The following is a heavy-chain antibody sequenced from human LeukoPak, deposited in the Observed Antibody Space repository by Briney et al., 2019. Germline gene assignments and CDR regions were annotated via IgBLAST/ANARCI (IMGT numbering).Heavy chain of an antibody. CDR1: GGTFSSYA. J-gene: IGHJ4*02. CDR3: ARPSVVVPAALDY. V-gene: IGHV1-69*13. CDR2: IIPIFGTA. Sequence: GASVKVSCTASGGTFSSYAIGWVRQAPGQGLEWMGGIIPIFGTANYAQKFQGRVTITADESTSTAYMELSSLRSEDTAVYYCARPSVVVPAALDYWGQGTLVTVSS. D-gene: IGHD2-2*01.